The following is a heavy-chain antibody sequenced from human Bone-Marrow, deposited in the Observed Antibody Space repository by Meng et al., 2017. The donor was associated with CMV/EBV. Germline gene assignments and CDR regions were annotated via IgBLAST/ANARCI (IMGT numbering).Heavy chain of an antibody. V-gene: IGHV3-9*01. CDR2: ISWNSGSI. CDR3: ASEPDYY. CDR1: GFTFDDYA. Sequence: SLKISCAASGFTFDDYAMHWVRQAPGKGLEWVSGISWNSGSIGYADSVKGRFTISRDNAKNSLYLQMNSLRAEDTAVYYCASEPDYYWGQGTLVTVSS. D-gene: IGHD1-14*01. J-gene: IGHJ4*02.